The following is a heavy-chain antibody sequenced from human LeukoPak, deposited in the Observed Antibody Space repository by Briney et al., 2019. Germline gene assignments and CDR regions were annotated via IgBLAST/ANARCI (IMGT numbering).Heavy chain of an antibody. J-gene: IGHJ4*02. V-gene: IGHV4-34*01. D-gene: IGHD6-19*01. CDR3: ARVIAVAGPSDY. CDR2: INHSGST. CDR1: GGSFSGYY. Sequence: LETPPLTPAVSGGSFSGYYWSWIRQPPGKGLEWIGEINHSGSTNYNPSLKSRVTISVDTSKNQFSLKLSSVTAADTAVYYCARVIAVAGPSDYWGQGTLVTVSS.